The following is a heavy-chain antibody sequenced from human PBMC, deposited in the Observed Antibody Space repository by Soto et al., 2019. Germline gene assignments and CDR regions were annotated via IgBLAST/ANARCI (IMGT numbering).Heavy chain of an antibody. Sequence: PSETLSLTCAVYGGSFSGYYWSWIRQPPGKGLEWIGEINHSGSTNYNPSLKSRVTISVDTSKNQFSLKLSSVTAADTAVYYCAREASQVVPVGWFDPWGQGTLVPVSS. CDR1: GGSFSGYY. CDR2: INHSGST. D-gene: IGHD3-22*01. V-gene: IGHV4-34*01. CDR3: AREASQVVPVGWFDP. J-gene: IGHJ5*02.